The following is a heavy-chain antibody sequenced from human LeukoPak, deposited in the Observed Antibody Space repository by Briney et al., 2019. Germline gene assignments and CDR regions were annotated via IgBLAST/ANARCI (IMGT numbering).Heavy chain of an antibody. CDR1: GGSISSYY. CDR2: IYNSGNT. V-gene: IGHV4-59*01. D-gene: IGHD3-10*01. J-gene: IGHJ4*02. Sequence: SETLSLTCTVSGGSISSYYWSWIRQSPGKGLEWIGYIYNSGNTNYNPSLKSRVTISVDTSKNQFSLKLSSVTAADTAVYYCARHRVRGVVFDYWGQGTLVTVSS. CDR3: ARHRVRGVVFDY.